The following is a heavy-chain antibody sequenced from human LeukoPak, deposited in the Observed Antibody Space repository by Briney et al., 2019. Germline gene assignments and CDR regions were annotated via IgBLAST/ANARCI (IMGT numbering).Heavy chain of an antibody. CDR3: ARDGSQDYALGHFDL. V-gene: IGHV3-48*03. D-gene: IGHD3-16*01. CDR2: ISSSGSTI. J-gene: IGHJ2*01. CDR1: GFTFSSYE. Sequence: TGGSLRLSCAASGFTFSSYEMNWVRQAPGKGLEWVSYISSSGSTIYYADSVKGRFTISRDNAKNSLYLQMNSLRAEDTAVYYCARDGSQDYALGHFDLWGRGTLVTVSS.